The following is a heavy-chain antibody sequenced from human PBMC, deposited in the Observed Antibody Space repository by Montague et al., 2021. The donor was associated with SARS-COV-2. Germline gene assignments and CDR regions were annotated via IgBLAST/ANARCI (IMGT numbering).Heavy chain of an antibody. J-gene: IGHJ5*02. V-gene: IGHV4-61*03. CDR1: GVSISSNNYY. CDR3: AREVVVVKANWLDT. Sequence: SETLSLTCSASGVSISSNNYYWTWIRRPPGKGLEWIGYIYFNGNTFFNPSLEGRVTTSIDTSKNHFSLRLTSVTPADTAVYYCAREVVVVKANWLDTWGQGNLVTVSS. D-gene: IGHD2-15*01. CDR2: IYFNGNT.